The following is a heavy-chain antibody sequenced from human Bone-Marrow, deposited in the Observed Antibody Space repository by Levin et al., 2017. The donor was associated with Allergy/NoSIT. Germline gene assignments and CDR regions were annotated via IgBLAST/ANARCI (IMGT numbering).Heavy chain of an antibody. D-gene: IGHD6-19*01. CDR3: ATAPGVAVAANKWYFAY. V-gene: IGHV3-30-3*01. CDR1: GVTFRGYA. CDR2: TSHDEGNK. J-gene: IGHJ4*02. Sequence: GESLKISCVASGVTFRGYAMHWVRQAPGKGLEWVAATSHDEGNKYYADSVKGRFTISRDNSKNTLFLQMNSLRAEDTAEYYCATAPGVAVAANKWYFAYWGQGTLVTVSS.